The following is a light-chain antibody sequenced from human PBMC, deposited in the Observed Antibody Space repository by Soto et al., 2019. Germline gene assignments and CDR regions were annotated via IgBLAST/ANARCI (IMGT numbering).Light chain of an antibody. CDR3: QQRGYT. CDR1: QSVSSY. V-gene: IGKV3-11*01. J-gene: IGKJ2*01. CDR2: DAS. Sequence: EIVLTQSPATLSLSPGERATLSCRASQSVSSYLAWYKQKPGQAPRLLIYDASTRATGIPARFRGSGSGTDFTLSISSLEPEDFSVYYCQQRGYTFGQGTKLEIK.